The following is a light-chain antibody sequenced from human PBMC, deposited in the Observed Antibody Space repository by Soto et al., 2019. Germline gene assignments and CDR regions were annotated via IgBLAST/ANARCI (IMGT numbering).Light chain of an antibody. CDR2: AAS. Sequence: DIQMTQSPSSLSASVGDSVTITCRGSQGINNLLGWYQQGPGKAPKRLIYAASNLEGGVPSRFSGSGSGTEFTLTISSLQPEDFATYYWLQHDTYPFTFGPGTKVDVK. V-gene: IGKV1-17*01. CDR1: QGINNL. CDR3: LQHDTYPFT. J-gene: IGKJ3*01.